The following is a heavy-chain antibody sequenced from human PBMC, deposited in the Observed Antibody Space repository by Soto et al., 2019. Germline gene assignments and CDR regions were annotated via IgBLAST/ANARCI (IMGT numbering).Heavy chain of an antibody. CDR2: ISGIGDST. J-gene: IGHJ4*02. CDR3: AKNYGDIYGTFYCFDN. V-gene: IGHV3-23*01. CDR1: GFTFSNYA. D-gene: IGHD4-17*01. Sequence: GGSLRLSCGVSGFTFSNYAMTWVRHSPGKGLEWVTTISGIGDSTYYADTVKGRFTISRDNTKNTPYLKMNSLRADYSAEYYCAKNYGDIYGTFYCFDNWGRGTLVTVSS.